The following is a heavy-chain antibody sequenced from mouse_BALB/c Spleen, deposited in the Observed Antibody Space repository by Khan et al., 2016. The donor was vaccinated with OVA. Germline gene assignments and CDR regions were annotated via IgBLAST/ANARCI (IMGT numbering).Heavy chain of an antibody. V-gene: IGHV14-3*02. CDR1: GFNIKDTY. Sequence: VQLKQSGAELVKPGASVKLSCTASGFNIKDTYMHWVKQRPEQGLEWIGRIDPANGNTKYDPKFQGKATITADTSSNTAYLQLSSLTSEDIAVYYGDGINAWGQGTTLTVSS. CDR2: IDPANGNT. J-gene: IGHJ2*01. CDR3: DGINA.